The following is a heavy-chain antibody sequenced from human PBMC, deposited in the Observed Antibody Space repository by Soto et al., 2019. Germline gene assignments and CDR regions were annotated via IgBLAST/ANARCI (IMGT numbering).Heavy chain of an antibody. CDR2: ISESSTFT. CDR3: ARGMRRLDP. J-gene: IGHJ5*02. Sequence: QEKLVESGGALVKPGGSLRLSCAASGLTFSDHYMTWIRQAPGKGLEWVAYISESSTFTNYADSVKGRFTVSRDNSKSALYLQMHSLRAEDTAIYYCARGMRRLDPWGRGTLVTVSS. V-gene: IGHV3-11*06. D-gene: IGHD2-8*01. CDR1: GLTFSDHY.